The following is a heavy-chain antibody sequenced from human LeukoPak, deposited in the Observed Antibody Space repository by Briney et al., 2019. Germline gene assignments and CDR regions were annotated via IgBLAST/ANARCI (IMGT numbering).Heavy chain of an antibody. Sequence: ASVKVSCKASGYTFTSYGINWVRQAPGQGLEWMGWISAYNGNTNYAQKLQGRVTMTTDTSTSTAYMELRSLRSDDTAVYYCARLGYDSSGYYYTNNWFDPWGQGTLVTVSS. J-gene: IGHJ5*02. D-gene: IGHD3-22*01. CDR3: ARLGYDSSGYYYTNNWFDP. CDR2: ISAYNGNT. CDR1: GYTFTSYG. V-gene: IGHV1-18*01.